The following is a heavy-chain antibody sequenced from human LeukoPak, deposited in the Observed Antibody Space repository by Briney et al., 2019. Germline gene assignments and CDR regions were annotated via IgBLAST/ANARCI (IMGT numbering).Heavy chain of an antibody. D-gene: IGHD4-11*01. J-gene: IGHJ4*02. Sequence: PSETLSLTCAVYGGSFSGYYWSWIRQPPGKGLAWIGEINHSGSTNYNPSLKSRVTIAVDTSKNQFSLKLSSVTAADTAVYYCARDYYSNYPRFDYRGQGTLVTVSS. CDR2: INHSGST. V-gene: IGHV4-34*01. CDR3: ARDYYSNYPRFDY. CDR1: GGSFSGYY.